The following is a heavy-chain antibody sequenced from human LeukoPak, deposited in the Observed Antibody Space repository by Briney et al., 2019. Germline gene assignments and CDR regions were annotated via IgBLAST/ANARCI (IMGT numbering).Heavy chain of an antibody. J-gene: IGHJ4*02. Sequence: GGSLRLSCAASGFTFSSYWMSWVRQAPGKGLEWVANIKRDGSDKYYVGSVEGRFTISRDNAKNSLYLQMSSLRAEDTAIYYCARALYNRGWYPDYFDSWGQGTLVTASS. CDR3: ARALYNRGWYPDYFDS. D-gene: IGHD6-19*01. V-gene: IGHV3-7*01. CDR1: GFTFSSYW. CDR2: IKRDGSDK.